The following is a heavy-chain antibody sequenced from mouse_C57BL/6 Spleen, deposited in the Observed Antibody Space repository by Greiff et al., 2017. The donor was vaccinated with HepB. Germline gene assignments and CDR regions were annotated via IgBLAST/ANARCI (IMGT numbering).Heavy chain of an antibody. V-gene: IGHV1-9*01. D-gene: IGHD2-5*01. CDR2: ILPGGGST. J-gene: IGHJ2*01. CDR1: GYKFPGYW. CDR3: ARSGVYSNPFDY. Sequence: QVQLQQSGAELMKPGASVKLSCKATGYKFPGYWIEWVKQRPGHGLEWIGEILPGGGSTNYNEKFKGKATFTADTSSNTAYMQLSSLTTEDSAIYYCARSGVYSNPFDYWGQGTTLTVSS.